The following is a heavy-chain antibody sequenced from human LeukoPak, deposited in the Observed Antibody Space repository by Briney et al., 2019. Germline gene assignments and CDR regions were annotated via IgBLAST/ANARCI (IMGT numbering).Heavy chain of an antibody. D-gene: IGHD1-20*01. V-gene: IGHV1-18*01. CDR2: ISGYNGHT. J-gene: IGHJ4*02. CDR1: GYTYTNYG. CDR3: ARSYNWNEDY. Sequence: ASVKVSCKASGYTYTNYGISWVRQAPGQGLEWMGWISGYNGHTNYAQKLQGRVTMTTDTSTSTAYMELRSLRSDDTAVYYCARSYNWNEDYWGQGTLVTVSS.